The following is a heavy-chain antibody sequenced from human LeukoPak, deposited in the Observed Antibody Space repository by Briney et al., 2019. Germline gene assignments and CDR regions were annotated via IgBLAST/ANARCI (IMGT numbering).Heavy chain of an antibody. Sequence: PGGSLRLSCAASGFTFSSYAMIWVRQAPGKGLEWVSTITTSGSSTYYADSVKGRFTISRDNSKNTLHLQMNSLRADDTAVYYCAKGHSSGWYGDAFDIWGQGTMVTVSS. D-gene: IGHD6-19*01. V-gene: IGHV3-23*01. CDR3: AKGHSSGWYGDAFDI. CDR1: GFTFSSYA. J-gene: IGHJ3*02. CDR2: ITTSGSST.